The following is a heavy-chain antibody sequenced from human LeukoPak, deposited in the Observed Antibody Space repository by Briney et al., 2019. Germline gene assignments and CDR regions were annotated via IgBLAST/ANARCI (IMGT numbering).Heavy chain of an antibody. CDR2: VDGGGGGT. V-gene: IGHV3-23*01. CDR1: GFTVSSNY. Sequence: GGSLRLSCAASGFTVSSNYMSWVRQAPGRGLEWVSSVDGGGGGTYYADSVKGRFTISRDNSKDTLYLQMNGLRAEDTAVYFCAKQSAGSAAWYSLHYDFWGQGTLVTVSS. D-gene: IGHD6-13*01. J-gene: IGHJ4*02. CDR3: AKQSAGSAAWYSLHYDF.